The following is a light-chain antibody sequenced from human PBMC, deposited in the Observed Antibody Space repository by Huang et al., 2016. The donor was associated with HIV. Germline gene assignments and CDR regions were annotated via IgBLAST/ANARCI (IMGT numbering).Light chain of an antibody. CDR3: QHYKT. J-gene: IGKJ2*01. V-gene: IGKV3-15*01. CDR2: GAS. Sequence: EIMMTQSPAILSVSPGDRVTLSCRTSQSVGTNLAWYQQKPGQGPRLLMYGASTRATDIPARCSGRGSGTEFTLTISSLQSEDFAIYSCQHYKTFGRGTKLEI. CDR1: QSVGTN.